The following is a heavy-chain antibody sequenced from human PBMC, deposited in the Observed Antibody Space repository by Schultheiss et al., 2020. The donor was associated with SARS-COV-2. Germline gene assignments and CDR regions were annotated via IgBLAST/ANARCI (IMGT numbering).Heavy chain of an antibody. CDR2: IYHSGST. D-gene: IGHD3-22*01. CDR1: GGSVSSGSYY. V-gene: IGHV4-30-2*01. CDR3: AREGYYYDSSGYIGILDY. J-gene: IGHJ4*02. Sequence: SETLSLTCTVSGGSVSSGSYYWSWIRQPPGKGLEWIGYIYHSGSTYYNPSLKSRVTISVDRSKNQFSLKLSSVTAADTAVYYCAREGYYYDSSGYIGILDYWGQGTLVTVSS.